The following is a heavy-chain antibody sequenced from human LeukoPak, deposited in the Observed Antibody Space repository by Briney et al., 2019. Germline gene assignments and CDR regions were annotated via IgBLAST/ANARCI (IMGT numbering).Heavy chain of an antibody. V-gene: IGHV1-2*02. Sequence: ASVKVSCKTCGYTFTGYYMHLVRQAPGQGLEWMGWINPKSGGANYAQKFQGRVTMTRDTSISTAYMELSRLRSVDTAVHYCERVDFCSSGNCFDPWGQGTLVTVSS. J-gene: IGHJ5*02. CDR1: GYTFTGYY. D-gene: IGHD6-13*01. CDR2: INPKSGGA. CDR3: ERVDFCSSGNCFDP.